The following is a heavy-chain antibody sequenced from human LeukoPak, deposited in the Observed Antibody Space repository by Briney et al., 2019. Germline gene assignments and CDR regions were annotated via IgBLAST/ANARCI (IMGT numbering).Heavy chain of an antibody. CDR1: GFTFSSYA. D-gene: IGHD2-21*02. J-gene: IGHJ4*02. Sequence: GGSLRLSCAASGFTFSSYAMSWVRQAPGKGLEWVSAISGSGGSTYYADSVKGRFTISRDNSKNTLYLQMNSLRAEDTAVYYCARVLRDCGGDCYLDYWGQGTLVTVSS. CDR2: ISGSGGST. V-gene: IGHV3-23*01. CDR3: ARVLRDCGGDCYLDY.